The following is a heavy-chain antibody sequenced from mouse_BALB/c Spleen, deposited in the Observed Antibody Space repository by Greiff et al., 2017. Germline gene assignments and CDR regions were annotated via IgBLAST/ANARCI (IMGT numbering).Heavy chain of an antibody. J-gene: IGHJ2*01. CDR1: GFTFSSYA. Sequence: DVMLVESGGGLVKPGGSLKLSCAASGFTFSSYAMSWVRQTPEKRLEWVASISSGGSTYYPDSVKGRFTISRDNARNILYLQMSSLRSEDTAMYYCARGDGYYDYWGQGTTLTVSS. D-gene: IGHD2-3*01. CDR3: ARGDGYYDY. CDR2: ISSGGST. V-gene: IGHV5-6-5*01.